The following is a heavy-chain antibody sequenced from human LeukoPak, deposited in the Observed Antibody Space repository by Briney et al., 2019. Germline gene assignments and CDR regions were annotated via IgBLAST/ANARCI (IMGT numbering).Heavy chain of an antibody. Sequence: GASVKVSCKASGYTFTSYYMHWVRQAPGQGLEWMGIINPSGGSTSYAQKFQGRVTMTRDTSTSTVYMELSSLRSEDTAVYYCARDRSVGGYYGSGSYPTLIYWGQGTLVTVSS. D-gene: IGHD3-10*01. CDR2: INPSGGST. CDR3: ARDRSVGGYYGSGSYPTLIY. CDR1: GYTFTSYY. J-gene: IGHJ4*02. V-gene: IGHV1-46*01.